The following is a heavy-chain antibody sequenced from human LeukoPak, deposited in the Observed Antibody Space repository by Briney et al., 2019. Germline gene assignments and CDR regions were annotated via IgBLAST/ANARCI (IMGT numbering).Heavy chain of an antibody. Sequence: ASVKVSCKVSGYTLTELSMHWVRQAPGKGLEWMGGFDPEDGETIYAQKFQGRVTMTEDTSTDTAYMELSSLRSEDTAVYYCATDTRDGYNYGWFDHWGQGTLVTVSS. J-gene: IGHJ5*02. V-gene: IGHV1-24*01. CDR2: FDPEDGET. CDR1: GYTLTELS. D-gene: IGHD5-24*01. CDR3: ATDTRDGYNYGWFDH.